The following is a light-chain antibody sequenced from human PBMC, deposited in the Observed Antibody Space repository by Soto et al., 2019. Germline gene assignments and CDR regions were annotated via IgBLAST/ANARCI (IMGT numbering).Light chain of an antibody. Sequence: SYELTQPPSVSVAPGKTARITCGGNNIGSKSVHWYQQKPGQAPVLVIYYDSDRPSGIPERFSGSNSGNTATLTISRVEAGDEADYYCPVWDSSIDHVVFGGGTKLTVL. V-gene: IGLV3-21*04. CDR3: PVWDSSIDHVV. J-gene: IGLJ2*01. CDR2: YDS. CDR1: NIGSKS.